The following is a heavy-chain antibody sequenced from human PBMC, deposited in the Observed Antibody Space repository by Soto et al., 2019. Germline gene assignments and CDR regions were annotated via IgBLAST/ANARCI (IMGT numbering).Heavy chain of an antibody. V-gene: IGHV3-9*01. Sequence: DSGGGLVQPGRSLRLSCVGSGFTFDDYGMHWVRQAPGKGLEWVSGISWDSYSIGYADSVKGRFTISRDNAKNSLYLQMNSLKSEDTALYYCAKARGGIDYWGQGTLVTVSS. J-gene: IGHJ4*02. CDR2: ISWDSYSI. CDR1: GFTFDDYG. CDR3: AKARGGIDY. D-gene: IGHD3-16*01.